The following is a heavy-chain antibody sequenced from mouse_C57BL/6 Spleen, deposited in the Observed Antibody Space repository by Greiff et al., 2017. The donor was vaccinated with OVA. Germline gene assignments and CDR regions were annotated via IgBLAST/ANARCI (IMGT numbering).Heavy chain of an antibody. CDR2: ISSGGDYI. V-gene: IGHV5-9-1*02. J-gene: IGHJ1*03. Sequence: EVKLVESGEGLVKPGGSLKLSCAASGFTFSSYAMSWVRQTPEKRLEWVAYISSGGDYIYYADTVKGRFTISRDNARNTLYLQMSSLKSEDTAMYYCTRAELDRGRYFDVWGTGTTVTVSS. CDR1: GFTFSSYA. CDR3: TRAELDRGRYFDV. D-gene: IGHD4-1*01.